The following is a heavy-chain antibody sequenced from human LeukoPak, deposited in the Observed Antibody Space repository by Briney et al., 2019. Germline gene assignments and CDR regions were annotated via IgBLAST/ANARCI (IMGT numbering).Heavy chain of an antibody. CDR1: GGVISTYS. D-gene: IGHD2-15*01. J-gene: IGHJ4*02. Sequence: EPLTHPCTVPGGVISTYSRSWIRQPPGKGLEWIGYIYYSGSTNYNPSLKSRVTISVDTSKHQFSLKLTSVTAADRAVYYCATAGYNGGNPFDYWGQGTLVPVSS. CDR3: ATAGYNGGNPFDY. CDR2: IYYSGST. V-gene: IGHV4-59*03.